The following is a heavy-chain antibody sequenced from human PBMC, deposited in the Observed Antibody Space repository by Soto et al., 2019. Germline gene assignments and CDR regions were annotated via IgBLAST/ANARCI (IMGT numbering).Heavy chain of an antibody. V-gene: IGHV3-21*01. D-gene: IGHD3-3*01. CDR3: SRASYDFWRCYYYYYFYMDL. J-gene: IGHJ6*03. CDR1: GFTFSSYS. Sequence: PGGSLRLSCAASGFTFSSYSMNWVRQAPGKGLEWVSSISSSSSYIYYADSVKGRFTISRDNAKNSLYLQMNSLRAEDTAVYYCSRASYDFWRCYYYYYFYMDLWGKGTTVTVSS. CDR2: ISSSSSYI.